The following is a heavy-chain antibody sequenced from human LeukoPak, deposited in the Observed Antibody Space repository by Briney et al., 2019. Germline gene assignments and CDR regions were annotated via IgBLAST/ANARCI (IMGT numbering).Heavy chain of an antibody. CDR2: IYTSGST. V-gene: IGHV4-61*02. J-gene: IGHJ5*02. CDR3: ARDGRYYYDSSGYKGWFDP. D-gene: IGHD3-22*01. Sequence: PSETLSLTCTVSGGSISSGSYYWSWIRQPAGKGLEWIGRIYTSGSTNYNPSLKSRVTISVDTSKNQFSLKLSSVTAADTAVYYCARDGRYYYDSSGYKGWFDPWGQGTLVTVSS. CDR1: GGSISSGSYY.